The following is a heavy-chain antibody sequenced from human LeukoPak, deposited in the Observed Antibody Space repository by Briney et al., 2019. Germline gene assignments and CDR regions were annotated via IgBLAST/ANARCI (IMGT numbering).Heavy chain of an antibody. CDR2: ISGSGGST. CDR1: GFTFSSYA. J-gene: IGHJ4*02. Sequence: GGPLRLSCAASGFTFSSYAMSWVRQAPGKGLEWVSAISGSGGSTYYADSVKGRFTISRDNSKNTLYLQMNSLRAEGTAVYYCAKGGGRLQFHYFDYWGQGTLVTVSS. CDR3: AKGGGRLQFHYFDY. V-gene: IGHV3-23*01. D-gene: IGHD5-24*01.